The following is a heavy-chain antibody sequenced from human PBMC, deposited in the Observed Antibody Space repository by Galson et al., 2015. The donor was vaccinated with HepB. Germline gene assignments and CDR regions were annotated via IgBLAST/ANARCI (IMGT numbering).Heavy chain of an antibody. Sequence: SLRLSCAASGFTVSSNYMSWVRQAPGKGLEWVSVIYSGGSTYYADSVKGRFTISRDNSKNTLYLQMNSLRAEDTAVYYCARTYCGGDCYWGALFGYFQHWGQGTLVTVSS. D-gene: IGHD2-21*02. CDR1: GFTVSSNY. J-gene: IGHJ1*01. CDR3: ARTYCGGDCYWGALFGYFQH. V-gene: IGHV3-53*01. CDR2: IYSGGST.